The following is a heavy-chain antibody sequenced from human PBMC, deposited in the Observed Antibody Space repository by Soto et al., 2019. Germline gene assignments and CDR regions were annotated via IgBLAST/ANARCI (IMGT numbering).Heavy chain of an antibody. V-gene: IGHV3-11*01. CDR2: ISGRDGNI. Sequence: QVQLVESGGGLVKPGGSLRLSCAASGFTFSDSFMSWGRQTPGKGLEWLSYISGRDGNIYYADYVRGRFTISRDNAKKAVYLQMSILRADDTAVYYGAGDQGPNDMAVWGKGTMVTVS. J-gene: IGHJ6*03. CDR3: AGDQGPNDMAV. CDR1: GFTFSDSF.